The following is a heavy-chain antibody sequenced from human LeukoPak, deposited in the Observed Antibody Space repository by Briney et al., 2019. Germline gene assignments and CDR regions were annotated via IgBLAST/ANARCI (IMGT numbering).Heavy chain of an antibody. D-gene: IGHD2-2*01. V-gene: IGHV4-34*01. CDR2: IDARGDT. CDR3: ARGPLPAARGYNWFDP. J-gene: IGHJ5*02. CDR1: GWSFNDYY. Sequence: KPSETLSLTCAVYGWSFNDYYWNWIRQPPGKGLKWIGEIDARGDTNYNPSLKSRVTISVDTSKEQFSLRLTSMIAADTALYYCARGPLPAARGYNWFDPWGQGTLVIVSS.